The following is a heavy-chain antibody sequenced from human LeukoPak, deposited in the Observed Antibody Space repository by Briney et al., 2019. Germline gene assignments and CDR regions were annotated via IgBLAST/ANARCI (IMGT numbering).Heavy chain of an antibody. J-gene: IGHJ3*02. Sequence: GGSLRLSCAASGFTFNSYWMHWVRQAPGKGLVWVSRINSDGSGTSDANFVKGRFTISRDNSKNTLYLQMNSLRAEDTAMYYCARDRLTNDAFDIWGQGTMVTVSS. CDR3: ARDRLTNDAFDI. CDR1: GFTFNSYW. V-gene: IGHV3-74*01. D-gene: IGHD2-8*01. CDR2: INSDGSGT.